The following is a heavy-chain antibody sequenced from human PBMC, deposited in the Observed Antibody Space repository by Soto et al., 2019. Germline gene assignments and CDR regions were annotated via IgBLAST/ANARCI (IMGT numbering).Heavy chain of an antibody. V-gene: IGHV1-69*02. CDR2: IIPILGIA. Sequence: QVQLVQSGAEVKKPGSSVKVSCKASGGTFSSYTISWVRQAPGQGLEWMGRIIPILGIANYAQKFQGRVTITADKATSTADRELSSLRSEDTAVYYCARGLHYDSISLDDYWGQGTLVTVSS. CDR1: GGTFSSYT. D-gene: IGHD3-22*01. CDR3: ARGLHYDSISLDDY. J-gene: IGHJ4*02.